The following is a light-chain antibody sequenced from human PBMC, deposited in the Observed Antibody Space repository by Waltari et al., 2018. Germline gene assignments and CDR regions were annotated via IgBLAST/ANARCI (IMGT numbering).Light chain of an antibody. CDR2: NDS. CDR1: AFTKQY. Sequence: SYNLTQAPSVSVSPGQTARITCSGDAFTKQYVHWYQHKAGQAPVILIFNDSERPPGIPERFSGSSSGAVVTLTITGAQAEDEADYYCQSTDSSGTDVVFGGGTRLNVL. V-gene: IGLV3-25*03. J-gene: IGLJ2*01. CDR3: QSTDSSGTDVV.